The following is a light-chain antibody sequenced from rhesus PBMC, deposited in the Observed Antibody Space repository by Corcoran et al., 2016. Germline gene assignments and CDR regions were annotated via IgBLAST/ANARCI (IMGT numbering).Light chain of an antibody. J-gene: IGKJ4*01. Sequence: DIQMTQSPSSLSASVGDTVTITCRASQGISSYLSWFQQKPGKAPKLLIYAASPLESGVPSRFSGIGSGTEFTLTISSLQPEDFAAYYCLQHNSYPPTFGGGTKVEIK. CDR2: AAS. V-gene: IGKV1-28*01. CDR1: QGISSY. CDR3: LQHNSYPPT.